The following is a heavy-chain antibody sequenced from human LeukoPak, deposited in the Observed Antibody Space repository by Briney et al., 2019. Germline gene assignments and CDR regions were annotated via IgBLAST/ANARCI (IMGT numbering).Heavy chain of an antibody. Sequence: GGSLRLSCAASGFTFSTYSMHWVRQAPGKGLEWVALIWFDGSNKYYADSVKGRFTISRDNSKNTLDLQRNSLRAADTAVYYCARDQGCSSTSCYSLFFHYWGQGTLVTVSS. J-gene: IGHJ4*02. CDR1: GFTFSTYS. V-gene: IGHV3-33*01. CDR3: ARDQGCSSTSCYSLFFHY. D-gene: IGHD2-2*01. CDR2: IWFDGSNK.